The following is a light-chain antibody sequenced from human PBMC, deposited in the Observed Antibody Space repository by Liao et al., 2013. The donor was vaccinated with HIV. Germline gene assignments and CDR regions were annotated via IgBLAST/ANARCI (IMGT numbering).Light chain of an antibody. Sequence: SSELTQPPSVSVSPGQTASIPCSGDKLGDKFASWYQQKPGQSPVLVIYEDSKRPSGIPERFSGSNSENTATLTISGTQAMDEADYYCQTWDSNTAVFGGGTKLTVL. V-gene: IGLV3-1*01. J-gene: IGLJ2*01. CDR3: QTWDSNTAV. CDR2: EDS. CDR1: KLGDKF.